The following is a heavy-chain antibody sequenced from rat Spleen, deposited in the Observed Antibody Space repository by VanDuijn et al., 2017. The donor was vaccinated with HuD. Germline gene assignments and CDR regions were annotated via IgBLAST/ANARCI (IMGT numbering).Heavy chain of an antibody. J-gene: IGHJ1*01. V-gene: IGHV5-25*01. CDR2: ISTGGGNT. CDR3: AKDITSRDYWYFDF. Sequence: EVQLVESGGGLVQPRGSVKLSCAASGFTFSNYGMAWVRQTPTKGLEWVASISTGGGNTYYRDSVKGRFTISRDNAKSTLYLQMDSLTSEDTATYYCAKDITSRDYWYFDFWGPGTMVTVSS. CDR1: GFTFSNYG. D-gene: IGHD1-1*01.